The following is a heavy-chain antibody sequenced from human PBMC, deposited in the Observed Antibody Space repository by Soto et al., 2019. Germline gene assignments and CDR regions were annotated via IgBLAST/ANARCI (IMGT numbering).Heavy chain of an antibody. Sequence: EVQLLESGGGLVQPGGSLRLSCAASGFTFSSYAMSWVRQAPGKGLEWVPAISGSGGSTYYADSVKGRFTISRDNSKNTLYLQMNSLRAEDTAVYYCAKPTFLIYCGGDCYSGTYFDYWGQGTLVTVSS. V-gene: IGHV3-23*01. CDR2: ISGSGGST. CDR3: AKPTFLIYCGGDCYSGTYFDY. D-gene: IGHD2-21*02. CDR1: GFTFSSYA. J-gene: IGHJ4*02.